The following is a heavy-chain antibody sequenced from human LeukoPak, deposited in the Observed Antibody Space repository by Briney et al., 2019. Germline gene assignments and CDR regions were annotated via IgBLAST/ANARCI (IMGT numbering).Heavy chain of an antibody. CDR1: VYTFTFYY. CDR3: ARFPYCSGGSCYPPAYYYYYGMDV. V-gene: IGHV1-2*02. Sequence: ASVKVSCKASVYTFTFYYMHWVRQAPGQGLEWMGWINPNSGGTNYAQKFQGRVTMTRDTSISTAYMELSRLRSDDTAVYYCARFPYCSGGSCYPPAYYYYYGMDVWGQGTTVTVSS. D-gene: IGHD2-15*01. CDR2: INPNSGGT. J-gene: IGHJ6*02.